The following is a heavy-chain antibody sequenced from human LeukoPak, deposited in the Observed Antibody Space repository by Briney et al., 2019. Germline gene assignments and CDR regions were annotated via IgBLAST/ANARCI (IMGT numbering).Heavy chain of an antibody. CDR3: ARETYYGSVFDY. D-gene: IGHD3-10*01. Sequence: GGSLRLSCAASGFTFSSYEMNWVRQAPGKGLEWASYISSSGSTIYYADSVKGRFTISRDNAKNSLYLQMSSLRAEDTAVYYCARETYYGSVFDYWGQGTLVTVSS. CDR2: ISSSGSTI. V-gene: IGHV3-48*03. J-gene: IGHJ4*02. CDR1: GFTFSSYE.